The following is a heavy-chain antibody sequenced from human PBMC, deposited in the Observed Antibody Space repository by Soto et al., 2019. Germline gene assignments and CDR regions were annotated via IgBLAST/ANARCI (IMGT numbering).Heavy chain of an antibody. CDR1: GFTFSSYE. Sequence: GSLRLSCAASGFTFSSYEMNWVRQAPGKGLEWVSYISNSGSPIYYADSVKGRFTVSRDNAKNSLYLQMNSLRAEDTAVYFCARDYAPAHKFDYWGQGTLVTVSS. CDR2: ISNSGSPI. J-gene: IGHJ4*02. V-gene: IGHV3-48*03. CDR3: ARDYAPAHKFDY. D-gene: IGHD3-16*01.